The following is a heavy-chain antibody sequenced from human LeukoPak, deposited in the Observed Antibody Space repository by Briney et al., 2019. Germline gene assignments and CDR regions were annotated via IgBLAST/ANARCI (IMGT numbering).Heavy chain of an antibody. J-gene: IGHJ5*02. CDR2: IYYSGTT. Sequence: ETLSLTCTVSGDSISSSSYYWGWIRPSSGKGPEWIGSIYYSGTTYYNPSLKSRISISVHTSKNQFSLRVTSVTAADTAVYYCARVLARQNWFDPWGQGTLVTVSS. V-gene: IGHV4-39*07. D-gene: IGHD3-3*02. CDR1: GDSISSSSYY. CDR3: ARVLARQNWFDP.